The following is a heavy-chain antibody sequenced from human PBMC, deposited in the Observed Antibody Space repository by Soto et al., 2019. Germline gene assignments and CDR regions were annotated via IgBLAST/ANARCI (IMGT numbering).Heavy chain of an antibody. J-gene: IGHJ6*02. V-gene: IGHV4-30-4*01. CDR1: GGSISSGDYY. Sequence: QVQLQESGPGLVKPSQTLSLTCTVSGGSISSGDYYWSWIRQPPGKGLEWIGYIYYSGSTYYNPSLKSRVTISVDTSKNQFSLKLSSVTAADTAVYYCARGGIRFLEWLPMDYGRDVWGQGTTVTVSS. CDR2: IYYSGST. D-gene: IGHD3-3*01. CDR3: ARGGIRFLEWLPMDYGRDV.